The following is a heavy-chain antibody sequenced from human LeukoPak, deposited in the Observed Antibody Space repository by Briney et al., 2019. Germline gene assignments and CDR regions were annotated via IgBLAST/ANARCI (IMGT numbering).Heavy chain of an antibody. D-gene: IGHD1-26*01. V-gene: IGHV4-59*11. Sequence: PSETLSLTCTVSGGSLTGLYWSWIRQPPGKGLEWIGHVYYSGNTRYNPSFKSRVTMSVDRSRNHFSLNVISVTAADTAVYYCARKGPSGSYGRGAFDIWGQGTMVTVSS. J-gene: IGHJ3*02. CDR3: ARKGPSGSYGRGAFDI. CDR1: GGSLTGLY. CDR2: VYYSGNT.